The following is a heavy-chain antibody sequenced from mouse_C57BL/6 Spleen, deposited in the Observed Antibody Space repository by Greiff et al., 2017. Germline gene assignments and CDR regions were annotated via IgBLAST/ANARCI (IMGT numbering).Heavy chain of an antibody. CDR2: ISDGGSYT. J-gene: IGHJ3*01. CDR3: ANDWYRAWFGY. CDR1: GFTFSSYA. V-gene: IGHV5-4*01. Sequence: EVQLQESGGGLVKPGGSLKLSCAASGFTFSSYAMSWVRQTPEKRLEWVATISDGGSYTYYPDNVKGRFTISRDNAKNNLYLQMSHLKSEDTAMYYCANDWYRAWFGYWGQGTLVTVSA. D-gene: IGHD1-1*02.